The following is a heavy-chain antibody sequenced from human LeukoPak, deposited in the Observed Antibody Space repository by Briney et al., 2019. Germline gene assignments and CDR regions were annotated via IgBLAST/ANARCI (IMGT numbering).Heavy chain of an antibody. Sequence: GGSLRLSCAASGFTVSSNYMSWVRQAPGKGLEWVSVFYSGGNTYYADSVKGRFTISRDTSKNTLYLQMDSLRGEDTAVYYCARGGGAYCGDDCRRTFDYWGQGTLVTVSS. J-gene: IGHJ4*02. V-gene: IGHV3-53*01. CDR1: GFTVSSNY. CDR3: ARGGGAYCGDDCRRTFDY. D-gene: IGHD2-21*02. CDR2: FYSGGNT.